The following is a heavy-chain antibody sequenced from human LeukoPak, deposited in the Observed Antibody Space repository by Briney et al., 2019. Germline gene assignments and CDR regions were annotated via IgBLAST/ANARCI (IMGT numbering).Heavy chain of an antibody. D-gene: IGHD2-21*02. J-gene: IGHJ4*02. CDR2: IQPDGGFG. V-gene: IGHV3-7*01. CDR1: GFTFSSYW. Sequence: GGSLRLSCAASGFTFSSYWMTWVRQGPGKGLEWLASIQPDGGFGLYVDSVKGRFTISRDNAKNSVFLQMNGLRAEDMAVYYCAAPYCGGDCYFAYWGQGTLVTVSS. CDR3: AAPYCGGDCYFAY.